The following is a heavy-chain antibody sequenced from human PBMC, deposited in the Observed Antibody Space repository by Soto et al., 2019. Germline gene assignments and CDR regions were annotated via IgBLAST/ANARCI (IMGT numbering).Heavy chain of an antibody. J-gene: IGHJ4*02. Sequence: SVKVSCKASGGTFSRYALSWVRQAPGQGPEWMGGIVPMFGTANYAQKFQGRVTIIADESTNTAYMQLSSLRSEDTAVYYCARGVDYDSRGYYFFFWGQGTLVTVSS. CDR1: GGTFSRYA. CDR2: IVPMFGTA. D-gene: IGHD3-22*01. V-gene: IGHV1-69*13. CDR3: ARGVDYDSRGYYFFF.